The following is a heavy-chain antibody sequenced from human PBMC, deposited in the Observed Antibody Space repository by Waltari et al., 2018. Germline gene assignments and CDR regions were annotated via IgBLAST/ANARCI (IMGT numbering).Heavy chain of an antibody. V-gene: IGHV3-48*04. Sequence: EVQLVESGGGLVQPGGSLRLSCAASGFTFSSYSMNWVRQAPGKGLEWVSYISSSSSTIYYADSVKGRFTISRDNAKNSLYLQMNSLRADDTAVYFCARDVPIEVMDPSTGDYWGRGTLVTVSS. J-gene: IGHJ4*02. CDR3: ARDVPIEVMDPSTGDY. CDR1: GFTFSSYS. CDR2: ISSSSSTI. D-gene: IGHD2-21*01.